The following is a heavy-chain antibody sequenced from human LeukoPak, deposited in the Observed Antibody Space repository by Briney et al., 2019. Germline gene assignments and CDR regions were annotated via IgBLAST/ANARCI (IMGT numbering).Heavy chain of an antibody. Sequence: PSGTLSLTCTVSGASINNYYLSWIRQSPEKGLEWIGYISHSGSTHYNPSLKSRITISVDTSKIHFSLNLTSVTAADTAVYYCARDSAAGSYYYYTDVWGKGTTVTISS. CDR1: GASINNYY. CDR3: ARDSAAGSYYYYTDV. D-gene: IGHD1-1*01. J-gene: IGHJ6*03. CDR2: ISHSGST. V-gene: IGHV4-59*01.